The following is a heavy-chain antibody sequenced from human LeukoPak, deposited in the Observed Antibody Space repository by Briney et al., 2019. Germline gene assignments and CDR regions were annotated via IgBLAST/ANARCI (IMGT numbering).Heavy chain of an antibody. CDR1: VYTFTGYY. J-gene: IGHJ4*02. V-gene: IGHV1-2*02. CDR3: ARAVQVRGARSLDY. D-gene: IGHD3-10*01. Sequence: ASVKVSCKASVYTFTGYYMHWVRQAPGHGLEWMGWINPNSGGTNYAQKFQGRVTMTRDTSISTAYMELSRLRSDDTAVYYCARAVQVRGARSLDYWGQGTLVTVSS. CDR2: INPNSGGT.